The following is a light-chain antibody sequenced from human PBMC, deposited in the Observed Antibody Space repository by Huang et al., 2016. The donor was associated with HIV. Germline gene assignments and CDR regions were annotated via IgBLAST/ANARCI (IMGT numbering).Light chain of an antibody. V-gene: IGKV4-1*01. CDR3: QQYYRTPRT. CDR2: GAS. J-gene: IGKJ1*01. Sequence: DIVMTQSPDSLAVSRGERATINCKSSQSVLYSSNNKNYLGWYQQKSGQPPKLLIYGASTREFGVPDRFSGSGAGTDFTLTISNLQAEDVAVYYCQQYYRTPRTFGQGTKVEIK. CDR1: QSVLYSSNNKNY.